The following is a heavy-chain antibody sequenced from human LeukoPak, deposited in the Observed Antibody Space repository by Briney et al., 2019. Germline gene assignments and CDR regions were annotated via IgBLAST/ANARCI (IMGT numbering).Heavy chain of an antibody. CDR1: GFTFSSYA. V-gene: IGHV3-23*01. J-gene: IGHJ4*02. CDR2: ISGSGGST. Sequence: PGGSLRLSCAASGFTFSSYAMSRVRQAPGKGLEWVSAISGSGGSTYYADSVKGRFTISRDNSKNTLYLQMNSLRAEDTAVYYCAKVRQFYGDFDYWGQGTLVTVSS. CDR3: AKVRQFYGDFDY. D-gene: IGHD4-17*01.